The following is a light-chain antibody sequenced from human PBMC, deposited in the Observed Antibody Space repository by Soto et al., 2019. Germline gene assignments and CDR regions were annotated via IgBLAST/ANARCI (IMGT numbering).Light chain of an antibody. Sequence: QSVLTQPASVSGSPGQSITISCSGTSSDVGTYNLVSWYQQYPGKAPRLMIYEVTERPSGASNRFSGSKSGNTASLTISGLQPEDEADYYCCSYAGSSSSIFGTGTKVTVL. CDR3: CSYAGSSSSI. V-gene: IGLV2-23*02. J-gene: IGLJ1*01. CDR1: SSDVGTYNL. CDR2: EVT.